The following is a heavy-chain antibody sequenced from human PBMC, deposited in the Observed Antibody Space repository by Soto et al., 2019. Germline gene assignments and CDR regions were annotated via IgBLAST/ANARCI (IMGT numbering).Heavy chain of an antibody. Sequence: GGSLRLSCAASGFTFSGSAMHWVRQASGKGLEWVGRIRSKANSYATAYAASVKGRFTISRDDSKNTAYLQMNSLKTEDTAVYYCTTDIVVVVAATRPNYGMDVWGQGTTVTVSS. J-gene: IGHJ6*02. CDR2: IRSKANSYAT. CDR1: GFTFSGSA. D-gene: IGHD2-15*01. V-gene: IGHV3-73*01. CDR3: TTDIVVVVAATRPNYGMDV.